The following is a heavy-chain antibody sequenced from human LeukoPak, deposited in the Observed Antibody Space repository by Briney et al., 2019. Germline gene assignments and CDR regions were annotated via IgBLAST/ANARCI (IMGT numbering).Heavy chain of an antibody. V-gene: IGHV4-31*03. CDR2: IYYSGST. CDR3: ARDGHGDGYPFDY. Sequence: SETLSLTCTVSGGSISSGVYYWSWIRQHPGKGLEWIGYIYYSGSTYYDPSLKSRVTISVDTSKNQFSLKLSSVTAADTAVYYCARDGHGDGYPFDYWGQGTLVTVSS. J-gene: IGHJ4*02. D-gene: IGHD5-12*01. CDR1: GGSISSGVYY.